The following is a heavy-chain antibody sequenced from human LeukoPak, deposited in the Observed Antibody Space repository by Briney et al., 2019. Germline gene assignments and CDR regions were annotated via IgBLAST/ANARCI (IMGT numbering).Heavy chain of an antibody. CDR1: GFSFNIYE. D-gene: IGHD2-21*02. J-gene: IGHJ4*02. CDR3: ARVVVTARTDYFDY. CDR2: INWSGGSS. Sequence: PGGSLRLSCAASGFSFNIYEMNWVRQAPGKGLEWVSGINWSGGSSGHADSVKGRFTISRDNAKNSLYLEMNSLRAEDTALYYCARVVVTARTDYFDYWGQGTLVTVSS. V-gene: IGHV3-20*04.